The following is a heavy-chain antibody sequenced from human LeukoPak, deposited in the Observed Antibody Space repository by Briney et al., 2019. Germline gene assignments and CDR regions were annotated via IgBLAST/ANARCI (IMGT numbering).Heavy chain of an antibody. CDR1: GYTFTSYD. Sequence: ASVKVSCKASGYTFTSYDINWVRQATGQGLEWMGWMNPNSGNTGYAQKFRGRVTMTRNTSISTAYMELSSLRSEDTAVYYCARGVLLWFGELPYFDYWGQGTLVTVSS. J-gene: IGHJ4*02. V-gene: IGHV1-8*01. CDR3: ARGVLLWFGELPYFDY. CDR2: MNPNSGNT. D-gene: IGHD3-10*01.